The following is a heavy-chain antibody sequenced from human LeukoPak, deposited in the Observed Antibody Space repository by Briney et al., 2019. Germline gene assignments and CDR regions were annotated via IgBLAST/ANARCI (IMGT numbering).Heavy chain of an antibody. D-gene: IGHD3-22*01. Sequence: GSLRLSCAASGFTFSDYYMSWIRQAPGNGLEWVSYISSSGSTIYYADSVKGRFTISRDNAKNSLYLQMNSLRAEDTAVYYCARDCWDYYDSSGYCIDYWGQGTLVTVSS. V-gene: IGHV3-11*04. J-gene: IGHJ4*02. CDR3: ARDCWDYYDSSGYCIDY. CDR2: ISSSGSTI. CDR1: GFTFSDYY.